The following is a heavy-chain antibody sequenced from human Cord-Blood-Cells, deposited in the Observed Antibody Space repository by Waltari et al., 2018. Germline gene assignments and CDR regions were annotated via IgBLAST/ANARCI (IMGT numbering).Heavy chain of an antibody. J-gene: IGHJ4*02. D-gene: IGHD5-18*01. V-gene: IGHV4-39*07. CDR2: IYYSGST. CDR3: ARHLGYSPIYYFDY. Sequence: QLQLQESGPGLVKPSETLSLTCTVSGGSISGSHYYTGWLRQPPGKGLEWIGSIYYSGSTYYNPSLKSRVTISVDTSKNQFSLKLSSVTAADTAVYYCARHLGYSPIYYFDYWGQGTLVTVSS. CDR1: GGSISGSHYY.